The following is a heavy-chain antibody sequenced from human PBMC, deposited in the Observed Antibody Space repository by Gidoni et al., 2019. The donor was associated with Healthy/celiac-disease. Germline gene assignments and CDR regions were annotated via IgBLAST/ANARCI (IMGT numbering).Heavy chain of an antibody. J-gene: IGHJ4*02. D-gene: IGHD3-3*01. Sequence: QVQLVESGGGVVQPGRSLRLSCAASGFTFSSYGMHWGRQAPGKGLEWVAVISYDGSNKYYADSVKGRFTISRDNSKNTLYLQMNSLRAEDTAVYYCAKDPEVGYFLEWYFDYWGQGTLVTVSS. CDR2: ISYDGSNK. CDR3: AKDPEVGYFLEWYFDY. CDR1: GFTFSSYG. V-gene: IGHV3-30*18.